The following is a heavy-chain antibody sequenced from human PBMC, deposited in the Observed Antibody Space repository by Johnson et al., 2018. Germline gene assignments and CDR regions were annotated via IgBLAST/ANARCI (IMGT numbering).Heavy chain of an antibody. CDR3: TREKSFLEWLIGTYFYYGMDV. CDR1: GDSLFNDSAT. J-gene: IGHJ6*02. V-gene: IGHV6-1*01. Sequence: QEQLQESGPGLVKPSQTLSLTCAISGDSLFNDSATWNWIRQSPSRGLEWLGRTYYRSKWYNDYVFSVKSRITVNSDTSKNQFSLQLNSMTPEDSAVYYCTREKSFLEWLIGTYFYYGMDVWGQGTTVTVSS. D-gene: IGHD3-3*01. CDR2: TYYRSKWYN.